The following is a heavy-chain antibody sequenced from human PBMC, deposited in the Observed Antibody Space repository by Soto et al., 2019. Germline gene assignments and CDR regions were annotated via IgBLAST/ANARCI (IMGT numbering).Heavy chain of an antibody. Sequence: SETLSLTCTVSGGSISSYYWSWIRQPPGKGLEWIGYIYYSGSTNYNPSLKSRVTISVDTSKNQFSLKLSSVTAADTAVYYCARDLNFTGMDVWGQGTTVTVSS. CDR2: IYYSGST. V-gene: IGHV4-59*01. CDR3: ARDLNFTGMDV. CDR1: GGSISSYY. J-gene: IGHJ6*02.